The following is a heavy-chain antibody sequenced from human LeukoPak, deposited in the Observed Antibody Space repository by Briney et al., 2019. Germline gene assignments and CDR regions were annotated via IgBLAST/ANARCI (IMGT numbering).Heavy chain of an antibody. Sequence: AGSLRLSCAASGFTFTSFSMHWVRQAPGKGLEYISGISRNGETTYYGESVSGRFTISRDNSKDTVYLQMGSMRSEDSGVYYCARGRGDISARPFFDCRGGQGSLVTVSS. J-gene: IGHJ4*02. D-gene: IGHD3/OR15-3a*01. CDR2: ISRNGETT. CDR3: ARGRGDISARPFFDCR. CDR1: GFTFTSFS. V-gene: IGHV3-64*02.